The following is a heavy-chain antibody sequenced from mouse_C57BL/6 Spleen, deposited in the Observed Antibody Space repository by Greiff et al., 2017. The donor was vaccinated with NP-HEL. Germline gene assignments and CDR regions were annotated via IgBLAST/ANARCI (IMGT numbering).Heavy chain of an antibody. CDR2: IDPSDSYT. V-gene: IGHV1-50*01. D-gene: IGHD2-12*01. Sequence: VQLQQPGAELVKPGASVKLSCKASGYTFTSYWMQWVKQRPGQGLEWIGEIDPSDSYTNYNQKFKGKATLTVDTSSSTAYMQLSSLTSEDSAVYYCAIYDGFAYWGQGTLVTVSA. CDR1: GYTFTSYW. CDR3: AIYDGFAY. J-gene: IGHJ3*01.